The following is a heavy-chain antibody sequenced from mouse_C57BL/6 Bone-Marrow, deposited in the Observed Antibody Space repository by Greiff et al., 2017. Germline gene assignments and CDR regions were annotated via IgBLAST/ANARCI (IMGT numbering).Heavy chain of an antibody. V-gene: IGHV3-5*01. CDR2: IYYSGTI. CDR1: GISITTGNYR. J-gene: IGHJ4*01. D-gene: IGHD3-2*02. Sequence: EVQVVESGPGLVKPSQTVFLTCTVTGISITTGNYRWSWIRQFPGNKREWIGYIYYSGTITYHPSITSRTTITRDSPKNQYFLEMNALTAEDTATYYCEQERLLGDYWGQGTSVTVSS. CDR3: EQERLLGDY.